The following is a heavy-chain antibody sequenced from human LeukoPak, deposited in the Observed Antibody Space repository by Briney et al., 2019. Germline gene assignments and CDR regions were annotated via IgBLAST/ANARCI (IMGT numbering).Heavy chain of an antibody. CDR2: INPSGGST. CDR3: ARDSYCSSTSCYIYFDY. Sequence: ASVKVSCKASGYTFTSYYMHWVRQAPGQGLEWMGIINPSGGSTSYAQKFQGRVTMTRDTSTSTVYMELSRLRSDDTAVYYCARDSYCSSTSCYIYFDYWGQGTLVTVSS. J-gene: IGHJ4*02. V-gene: IGHV1-46*01. D-gene: IGHD2-2*02. CDR1: GYTFTSYY.